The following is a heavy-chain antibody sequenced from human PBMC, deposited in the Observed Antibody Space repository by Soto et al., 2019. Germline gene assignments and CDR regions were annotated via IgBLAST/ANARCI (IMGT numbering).Heavy chain of an antibody. V-gene: IGHV4-38-2*01. Sequence: GSLRLSCAASGFIFSSYGMHWVRQPPGKGLEWIGTIYYSGAAYYNPSLKSRVTISVDTSRNQFSMKLNSVTAADTAVYYCTRVSGSYYYGMDVWGQGTTVTVSS. D-gene: IGHD1-26*01. CDR3: TRVSGSYYYGMDV. J-gene: IGHJ6*02. CDR2: IYYSGAA. CDR1: GFIFSSYG.